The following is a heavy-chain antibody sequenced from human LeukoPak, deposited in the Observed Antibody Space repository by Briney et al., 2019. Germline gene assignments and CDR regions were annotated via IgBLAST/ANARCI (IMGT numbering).Heavy chain of an antibody. V-gene: IGHV1-2*02. J-gene: IGHJ3*02. D-gene: IGHD2-2*01. CDR2: INPNSGGT. Sequence: ASVKVSCKGSGYTFTGYYMHWVRQAPGQGLEWMGWINPNSGGTNYAQKFQGRVTMTRDTSISTAYMELSRPRSDDTAVYYCARVRGYCSSTNCYYAFDIWGQGTVVTVSS. CDR3: ARVRGYCSSTNCYYAFDI. CDR1: GYTFTGYY.